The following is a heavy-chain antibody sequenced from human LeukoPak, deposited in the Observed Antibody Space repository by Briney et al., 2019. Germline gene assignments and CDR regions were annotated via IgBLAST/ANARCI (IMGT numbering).Heavy chain of an antibody. D-gene: IGHD2-2*01. CDR1: GFTFNSYG. V-gene: IGHV3-30*18. J-gene: IGHJ4*02. CDR3: AKDYCSSSSCYGEY. Sequence: PGRSLRLSCAASGFTFNSYGMHWVRQAPGKGLEWVAVISYDGSNKYYADSVKGRFTISRDNSKNTLYLQMNSLRAEDTAVYYCAKDYCSSSSCYGEYWGQGTLVTVSS. CDR2: ISYDGSNK.